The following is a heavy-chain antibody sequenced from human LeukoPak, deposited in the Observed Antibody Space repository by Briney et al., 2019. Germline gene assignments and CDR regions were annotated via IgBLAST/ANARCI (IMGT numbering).Heavy chain of an antibody. V-gene: IGHV4-30-2*01. CDR1: GGSISSGGYS. CDR3: ARNFDGYLDY. Sequence: SETLSHTCAVSGGSISSGGYSWSWIRQPPGKGPEWIGYIYHSGSTYYNPSLKSRVTISVDRSKNQFSLKLSSVTAADTAVYYCARNFDGYLDYWGQGTLVTVSS. D-gene: IGHD3-9*01. J-gene: IGHJ4*02. CDR2: IYHSGST.